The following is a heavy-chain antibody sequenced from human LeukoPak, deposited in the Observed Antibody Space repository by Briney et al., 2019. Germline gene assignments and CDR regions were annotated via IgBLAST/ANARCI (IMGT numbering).Heavy chain of an antibody. CDR3: ASRPDQHLLYYFDY. D-gene: IGHD2-15*01. J-gene: IGHJ4*02. V-gene: IGHV1-2*02. Sequence: SVKVSCKASGYTFTGYYMHWVRQAPGQGLEWMGWINPNSGGTKYAQKFQGRVTMTSDASISTAYMELSSLRSDDTAVYYCASRPDQHLLYYFDYWGQGALVTVSS. CDR1: GYTFTGYY. CDR2: INPNSGGT.